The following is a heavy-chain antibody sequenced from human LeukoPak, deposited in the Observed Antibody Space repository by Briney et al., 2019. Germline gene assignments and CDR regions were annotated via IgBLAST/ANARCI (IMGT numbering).Heavy chain of an antibody. Sequence: PGGSLRLSCAASGFIFNSYWMSWVRQAPGKGLEWVANIRQDGSEKYYVDSVKGRFTISRDNAKNSLYLQMNSLRAEDTAVYYCATMPHYGDLNYSFDYWGQGTLVTVSS. D-gene: IGHD4-17*01. V-gene: IGHV3-7*02. CDR1: GFIFNSYW. CDR3: ATMPHYGDLNYSFDY. CDR2: IRQDGSEK. J-gene: IGHJ4*02.